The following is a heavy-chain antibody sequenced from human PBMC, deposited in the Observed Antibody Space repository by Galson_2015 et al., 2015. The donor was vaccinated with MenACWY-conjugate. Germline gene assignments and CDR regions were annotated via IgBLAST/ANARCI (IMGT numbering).Heavy chain of an antibody. J-gene: IGHJ5*02. CDR1: GFTFNQYW. V-gene: IGHV3-74*01. D-gene: IGHD5-24*01. CDR2: ISPDGRVT. Sequence: SLRLSCAASGFTFNQYWLHWVRQAPGKGLVWVSRISPDGRVTNYADSVKGRFTISRDNAKNTLYLQMNSLRGDDTAVYYCTRGNDGYGRFDHWGQGTLVTVSS. CDR3: TRGNDGYGRFDH.